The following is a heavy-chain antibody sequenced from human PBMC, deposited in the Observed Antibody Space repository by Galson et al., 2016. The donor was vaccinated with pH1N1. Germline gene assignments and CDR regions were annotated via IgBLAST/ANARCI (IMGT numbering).Heavy chain of an antibody. CDR3: ARRSVVAGVDY. CDR1: GYSFSRHW. Sequence: QSGAEVKKPGESLKISCQGSGYSFSRHWIGWVRQMPGKGLEWMGIIYPGDSDTKYSPSFQGQVTFSADKSSNTAYVQWNSLKTSDTAMYFCARRSVVAGVDYWGQGTLVTVSS. CDR2: IYPGDSDT. V-gene: IGHV5-51*01. D-gene: IGHD6-19*01. J-gene: IGHJ4*02.